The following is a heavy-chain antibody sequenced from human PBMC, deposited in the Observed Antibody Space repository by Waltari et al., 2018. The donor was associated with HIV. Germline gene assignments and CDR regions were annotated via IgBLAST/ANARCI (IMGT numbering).Heavy chain of an antibody. Sequence: QFNLQESGPRLRKPSETLSLTCTISGGSMNTSDYYWGWVRQPPGKGLEWIGNIHYKGRTFYNPSIQRRVTLSLDKSDNQFFLNFISVIAADTAVYYCARDSGLFMYDSRRAVLNWFDPWGQGLLVTVSS. D-gene: IGHD3-9*01. CDR2: IHYKGRT. J-gene: IGHJ5*02. CDR3: ARDSGLFMYDSRRAVLNWFDP. V-gene: IGHV4-39*07. CDR1: GGSMNTSDYY.